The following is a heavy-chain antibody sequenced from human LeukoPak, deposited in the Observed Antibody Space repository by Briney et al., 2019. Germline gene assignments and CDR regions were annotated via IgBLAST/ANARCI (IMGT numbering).Heavy chain of an antibody. Sequence: GGSLRLSCAASGFTLSTYGMHWVRQAPGKGLEWVAVISYDGSNKYYADSVKGRFTISRDNSKNTLYLQMNSLRAEDTAVYYCAKDLLRGSDHFYYGMDVWGQGTTVTVSS. D-gene: IGHD6-19*01. J-gene: IGHJ6*02. CDR3: AKDLLRGSDHFYYGMDV. CDR1: GFTLSTYG. V-gene: IGHV3-30*18. CDR2: ISYDGSNK.